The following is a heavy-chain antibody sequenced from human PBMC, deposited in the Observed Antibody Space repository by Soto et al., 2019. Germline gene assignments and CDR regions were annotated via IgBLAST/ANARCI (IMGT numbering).Heavy chain of an antibody. CDR2: IYYSGST. V-gene: IGHV4-31*03. CDR3: ATYSGNYERYGVYYGMDV. Sequence: SETLSLTCTVSGGSISSGGYYWSWIRQHPGKGLEWIGYIYYSGSTYYNPSLKRRVTISVDTSKNQFSLKLSSVTAADTAVYYCATYSGNYERYGVYYGMDVWGQGTTVTVSS. D-gene: IGHD1-26*01. J-gene: IGHJ6*02. CDR1: GGSISSGGYY.